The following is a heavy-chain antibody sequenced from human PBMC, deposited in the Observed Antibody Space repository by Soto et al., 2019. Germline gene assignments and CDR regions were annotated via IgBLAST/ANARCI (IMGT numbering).Heavy chain of an antibody. J-gene: IGHJ4*02. CDR2: ISSSGGAT. CDR1: GFTFRNYA. CDR3: AKSLEYCSRVICGFLDY. Sequence: PGGSLRLSCAASGFTFRNYAMTWVRQAPGKGLEWVSGISSSGGATNCADSVRGRFTISRGNSKDTLYLQMNSLRAEDTAVYYCAKSLEYCSRVICGFLDYWRPGT. V-gene: IGHV3-23*01. D-gene: IGHD2-15*01.